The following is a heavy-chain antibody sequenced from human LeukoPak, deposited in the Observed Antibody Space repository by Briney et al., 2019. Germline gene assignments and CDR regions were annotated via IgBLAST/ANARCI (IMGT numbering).Heavy chain of an antibody. Sequence: ASVKVSCKASGYTFTGYYMHWVRQAPGQGLEWMGRINPNSGGTNYAQKFQGRVTMTRDTSISTAYMELSRLRSDDTAVYYCARDPGAPEYYDFWSGYFPYYYGMDVWGQGTTVTVSS. CDR1: GYTFTGYY. CDR2: INPNSGGT. J-gene: IGHJ6*02. V-gene: IGHV1-2*06. CDR3: ARDPGAPEYYDFWSGYFPYYYGMDV. D-gene: IGHD3-3*01.